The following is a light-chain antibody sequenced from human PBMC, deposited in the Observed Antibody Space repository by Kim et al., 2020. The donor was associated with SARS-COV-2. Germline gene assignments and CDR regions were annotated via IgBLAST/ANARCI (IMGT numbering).Light chain of an antibody. J-gene: IGLJ2*01. CDR3: DSQNSSNNVV. V-gene: IGLV2-11*01. CDR1: RGDVSRFYH. Sequence: CTRDRGDVSRFYHVSLYQHHPGNAPIVVIDYKNNRPPGIPDRFAGSRSDNTASLTISGLQAEDDADYYCDSQNSSNNVVFGGGTKLTVL. CDR2: YKN.